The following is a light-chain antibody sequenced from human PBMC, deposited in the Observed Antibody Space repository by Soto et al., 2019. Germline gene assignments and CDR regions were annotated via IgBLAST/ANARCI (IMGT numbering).Light chain of an antibody. V-gene: IGKV3-11*01. CDR1: HSVSSS. Sequence: EVVMTQSPATLSVSPGERSTLSCSSSHSVSSSLAWYQQKPGQAPRLLISGASTRAAGIPARFSGSGSGTEFTLTISSLEPEDFAVYYCQQRSNWPPITFGQGTRLEIK. CDR3: QQRSNWPPIT. CDR2: GAS. J-gene: IGKJ5*01.